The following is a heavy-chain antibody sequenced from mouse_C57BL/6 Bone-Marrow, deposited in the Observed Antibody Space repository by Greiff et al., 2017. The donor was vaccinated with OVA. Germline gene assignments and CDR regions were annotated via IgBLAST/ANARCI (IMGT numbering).Heavy chain of an antibody. Sequence: QVQLQQPGAELVKPGASVKLSCKVSGYTFTSYWMHWVKQRPGQGLEWIGMIHPNSGSTNYNEKFKSKATLTVDKSSSTAYMQLSSLTSEDSAVYYCGIITTVPYYAMDYWGQGTSVTVSS. J-gene: IGHJ4*01. V-gene: IGHV1-64*01. CDR3: GIITTVPYYAMDY. CDR2: IHPNSGST. CDR1: GYTFTSYW. D-gene: IGHD1-1*01.